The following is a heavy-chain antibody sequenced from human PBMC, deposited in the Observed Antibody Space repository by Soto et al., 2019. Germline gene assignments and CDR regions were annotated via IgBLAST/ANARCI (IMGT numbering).Heavy chain of an antibody. J-gene: IGHJ4*02. V-gene: IGHV2-5*01. Sequence: QIALQESGPTVVKPTQTLTLTCTFSGFSLTTTGVGVGWIRHAPGKALEWLAMVYWNDERRYSPSLKSRLTTTQDTSKNQVVLTMTYMDTVDTATYFCAHYDSSGYFSHFASWGQGTLVTVSS. CDR3: AHYDSSGYFSHFAS. CDR2: VYWNDER. CDR1: GFSLTTTGVG. D-gene: IGHD3-22*01.